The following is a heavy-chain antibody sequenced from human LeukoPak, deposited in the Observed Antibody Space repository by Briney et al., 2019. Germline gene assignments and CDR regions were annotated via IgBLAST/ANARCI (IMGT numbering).Heavy chain of an antibody. CDR1: GFTFSSYW. D-gene: IGHD6-19*01. V-gene: IGHV3-7*01. J-gene: IGHJ4*02. CDR3: ARVKGYSSGWYDY. CDR2: IKQDGSEK. Sequence: GGSLRLSCAASGFTFSSYWMSWVRQAPGKGLEWVANIKQDGSEKYYVDSVKGRFTISRDNTKNSLYPQMNSLRAEDTAVYYCARVKGYSSGWYDYWGQGTLVTVSS.